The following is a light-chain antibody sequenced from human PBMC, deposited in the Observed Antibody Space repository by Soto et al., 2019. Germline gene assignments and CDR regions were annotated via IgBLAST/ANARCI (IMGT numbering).Light chain of an antibody. V-gene: IGLV2-14*01. Sequence: QPALTQPASVSGSPGQSITISCTGTSSDVGGYNYVSWYQQHPGKAPKLMIYEVSNRPSGVSNRFSGSKSGNTASLTISGLQAEDEADYYCSSYTSSSTSPYVFGTGTKVNVL. CDR2: EVS. J-gene: IGLJ1*01. CDR1: SSDVGGYNY. CDR3: SSYTSSSTSPYV.